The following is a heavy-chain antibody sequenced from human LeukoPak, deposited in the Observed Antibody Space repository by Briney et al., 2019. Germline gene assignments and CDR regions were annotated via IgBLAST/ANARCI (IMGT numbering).Heavy chain of an antibody. CDR3: VKDGGGDIVVVPAAMGINYFDY. CDR2: ISSNGGST. J-gene: IGHJ4*02. D-gene: IGHD2-2*01. CDR1: GFTFSRYA. V-gene: IGHV3-64D*06. Sequence: GGSLRLSCSASGFTFSRYAMHWVRQAPGKGLEYVSAISSNGGSTYYADSVKGRFTISRDNSKNTLYLQMSSLRAEDTAVYYCVKDGGGDIVVVPAAMGINYFDYWGQGTLVPVSS.